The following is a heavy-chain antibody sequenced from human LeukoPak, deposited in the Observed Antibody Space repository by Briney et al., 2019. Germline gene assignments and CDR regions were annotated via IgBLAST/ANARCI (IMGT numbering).Heavy chain of an antibody. Sequence: PSETLSLTCTVSGGSISSYYWSWIRQPPGKGLEWIGYISYTGSTNYNPSLKSRVTISVDTSKNQFSLKLSSVTAADTAVYYCARDRSWGFYGGNSLYYYYYMDVWGKGTTVTVSS. V-gene: IGHV4-59*12. CDR3: ARDRSWGFYGGNSLYYYYYMDV. D-gene: IGHD4-23*01. CDR1: GGSISSYY. J-gene: IGHJ6*03. CDR2: ISYTGST.